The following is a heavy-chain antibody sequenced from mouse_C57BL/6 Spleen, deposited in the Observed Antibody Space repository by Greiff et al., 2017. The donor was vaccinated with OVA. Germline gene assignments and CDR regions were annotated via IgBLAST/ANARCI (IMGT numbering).Heavy chain of an antibody. CDR2: ISDGGSYT. CDR3: AREGGTGTGFAY. V-gene: IGHV5-4*01. Sequence: DVHLVESGGGLVKPGGSLKLSCAASGFTFSSYAMSWVRQTPEKRLEWVATISDGGSYTYYPDNVKGRFTISRDNAKNNLYLQMSHLKSEDTAMYYCAREGGTGTGFAYWGQGTLVTVSA. D-gene: IGHD4-1*01. CDR1: GFTFSSYA. J-gene: IGHJ3*01.